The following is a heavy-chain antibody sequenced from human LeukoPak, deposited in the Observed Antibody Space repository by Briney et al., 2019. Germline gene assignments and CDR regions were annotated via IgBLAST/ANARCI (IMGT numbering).Heavy chain of an antibody. CDR3: AKVAVTTFHYYYMDV. J-gene: IGHJ6*03. V-gene: IGHV3-30*02. D-gene: IGHD4-17*01. Sequence: GGSLRLSCAASGFTFSSYGIHWVRQAPGKGLEWVAFIRYDGSNKYYADSVKGRFTISRDNSKNTLYLQMNSLRAEDTAVYYCAKVAVTTFHYYYMDVWGKGTTVTVSS. CDR2: IRYDGSNK. CDR1: GFTFSSYG.